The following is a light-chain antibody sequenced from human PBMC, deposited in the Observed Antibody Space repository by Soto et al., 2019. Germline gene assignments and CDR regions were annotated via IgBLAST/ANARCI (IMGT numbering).Light chain of an antibody. CDR2: DVS. Sequence: QSVLTQPASVSGSHGQSSTISCTRASSDVGGNNYVSWYQQYPGKAPKLMVCDVSNRPSGVSNRFSGSKSGNTASLTISGLQAEDEADYYCSSFTGTSYVFGTGTKVTVL. V-gene: IGLV2-14*01. J-gene: IGLJ1*01. CDR3: SSFTGTSYV. CDR1: SSDVGGNNY.